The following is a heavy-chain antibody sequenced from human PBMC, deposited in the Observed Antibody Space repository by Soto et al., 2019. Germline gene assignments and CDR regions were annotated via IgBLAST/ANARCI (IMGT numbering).Heavy chain of an antibody. V-gene: IGHV4-59*01. CDR2: IYYSGST. Sequence: SETLSLTCTVSGGSISSYYWSWIRQPPGKGLEWIGYIYYSGSTNYNPSLKSRVTVSVDTSKNQFSLKLSSVTAADTAVYYCARVDSGWYLDYWGQGTLVNVSS. J-gene: IGHJ4*02. CDR1: GGSISSYY. CDR3: ARVDSGWYLDY. D-gene: IGHD6-19*01.